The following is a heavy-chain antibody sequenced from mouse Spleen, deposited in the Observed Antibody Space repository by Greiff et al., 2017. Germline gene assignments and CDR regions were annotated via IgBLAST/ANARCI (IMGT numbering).Heavy chain of an antibody. V-gene: IGHV1-82*01. CDR2: IYPGDGDT. J-gene: IGHJ2*01. D-gene: IGHD3-1*01. CDR3: ARSGYYPDY. Sequence: VKLMESGPELVKPGASVKISCKASGYAFSSSWMNWVKQRPGKGLEWIGRIYPGDGDTNYNGKFKGKATLTADKSSSTAYMQLSSLTSEDSAVYYCARSGYYPDYWGQGTTLTVSS. CDR1: GYAFSSSW.